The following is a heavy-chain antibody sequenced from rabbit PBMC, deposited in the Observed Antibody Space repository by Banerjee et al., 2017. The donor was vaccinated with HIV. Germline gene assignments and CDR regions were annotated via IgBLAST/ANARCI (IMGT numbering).Heavy chain of an antibody. J-gene: IGHJ4*01. Sequence: QQLEESGGDLVKPGSSLTLTCKASGVDFSSSYYMCWVRQAPGKGLEWIGCIYAGSGGSAYYASWAKGRFTISKTSSTTVTLQMTSLTAADTATYFCVRDLYGTNSATFNLWGQGTLVTVS. D-gene: IGHD1-1*01. CDR1: GVDFSSSYY. V-gene: IGHV1S40*01. CDR2: IYAGSGGSA. CDR3: VRDLYGTNSATFNL.